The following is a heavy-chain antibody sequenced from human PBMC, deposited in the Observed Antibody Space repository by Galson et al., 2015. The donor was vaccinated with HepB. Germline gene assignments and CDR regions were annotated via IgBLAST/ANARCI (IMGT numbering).Heavy chain of an antibody. D-gene: IGHD2-21*02. CDR2: IIPIVDMS. CDR1: GDTFSRYA. J-gene: IGHJ4*02. CDR3: ARDRSSVTAMIPPDY. V-gene: IGHV1-69*04. Sequence: SVKVSCKASGDTFSRYAINWVRQASGQGLEWMGRIIPIVDMSNYAQKFQGRLTFSVDKFTSTAYMELSDLTYEDTAVYYCARDRSSVTAMIPPDYWGQGTLVTVSS.